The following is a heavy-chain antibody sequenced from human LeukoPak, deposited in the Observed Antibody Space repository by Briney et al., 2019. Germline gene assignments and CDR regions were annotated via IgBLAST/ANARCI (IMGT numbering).Heavy chain of an antibody. Sequence: SETLSLTCTVSGGSISSYYWSWIRQPPGKGLEWIGYIYYSGSTNYNPSLKSRVTISVDTSKNQFSLKLSSVTAADTAVYYCARLRDVATLNGYFDYWGQGTLVTVSS. CDR1: GGSISSYY. D-gene: IGHD5-24*01. CDR3: ARLRDVATLNGYFDY. J-gene: IGHJ4*02. V-gene: IGHV4-59*08. CDR2: IYYSGST.